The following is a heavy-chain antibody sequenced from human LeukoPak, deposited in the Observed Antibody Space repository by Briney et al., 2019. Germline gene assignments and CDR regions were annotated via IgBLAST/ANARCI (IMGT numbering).Heavy chain of an antibody. CDR3: AKGGSGSYNFDY. CDR2: ILHHGSDT. D-gene: IGHD3-10*01. CDR1: GYSFTSYW. J-gene: IGHJ4*02. Sequence: GGSLKISCKGSGYSFTSYWIGLVRQMPRKGLEWEWIILHHGSDTRYTPSFLGQVTISADNSISTAYLQGSSLEASDNAMYYCAKGGSGSYNFDYWGQGTLVTVSS. V-gene: IGHV5-51*01.